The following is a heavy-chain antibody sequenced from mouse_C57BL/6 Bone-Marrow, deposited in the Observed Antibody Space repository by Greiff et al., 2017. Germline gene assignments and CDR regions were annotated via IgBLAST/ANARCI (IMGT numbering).Heavy chain of an antibody. CDR2: INPNNGGT. V-gene: IGHV1-26*01. CDR1: GYTFTDYY. CDR3: ASHSSGLYYYAMDY. Sequence: EVQLQQSGPELVKPGASVKISCKASGYTFTDYYMNWVKQSHGKSLEWIGDINPNNGGTSYNQKFKGKATLTVDKSSSTAYMELRSLTSEDSAVYYCASHSSGLYYYAMDYWGQGTSVTVSS. J-gene: IGHJ4*01. D-gene: IGHD3-2*02.